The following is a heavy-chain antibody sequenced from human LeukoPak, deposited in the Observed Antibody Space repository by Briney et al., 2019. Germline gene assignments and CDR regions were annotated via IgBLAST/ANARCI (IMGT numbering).Heavy chain of an antibody. CDR1: GFTFSSYS. CDR2: ISSSSSYI. CDR3: ARDSYYDFWSGYTNNWFDP. V-gene: IGHV3-21*01. J-gene: IGHJ5*02. D-gene: IGHD3-3*01. Sequence: TGGSLRLSCAASGFTFSSYSMNWVRQAPGKGLEWVSSISSSSSYIYYADSVKGRFTISRDNAKNSLYLQMNSLRAEDTAVYYCARDSYYDFWSGYTNNWFDPWGQGTLVTVSS.